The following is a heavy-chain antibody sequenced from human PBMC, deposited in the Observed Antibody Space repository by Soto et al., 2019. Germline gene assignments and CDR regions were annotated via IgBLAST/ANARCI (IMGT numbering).Heavy chain of an antibody. J-gene: IGHJ5*02. CDR1: GFAFRSYG. V-gene: IGHV3-30*18. Sequence: QEKLVESGGGVVQPGSSLRLSCAASGFAFRSYGMHWVRQAPGKGLEWVALISHDGEKEYYADSVKGRFTISRDNSENMLFLRMNSLTADDSAVYFCAKAGFTVFGEGFDTWGQGTRVTVSS. CDR3: AKAGFTVFGEGFDT. D-gene: IGHD3-3*01. CDR2: ISHDGEKE.